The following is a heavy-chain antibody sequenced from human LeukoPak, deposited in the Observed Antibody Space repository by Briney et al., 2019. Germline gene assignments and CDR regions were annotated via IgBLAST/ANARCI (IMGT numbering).Heavy chain of an antibody. CDR1: GFTFSSYA. CDR2: IRGSGGST. Sequence: GGSLRLSCAASGFTFSSYAMSWVRQAPGKGLEWVSTIRGSGGSTDYADSVKGRFTISRDNSKNTLYLQMNSLRAEDTAVYYCAKAEGSAGYYYDSTGYYNLDYWGQGTLVTVSS. V-gene: IGHV3-23*01. J-gene: IGHJ4*02. CDR3: AKAEGSAGYYYDSTGYYNLDY. D-gene: IGHD3-22*01.